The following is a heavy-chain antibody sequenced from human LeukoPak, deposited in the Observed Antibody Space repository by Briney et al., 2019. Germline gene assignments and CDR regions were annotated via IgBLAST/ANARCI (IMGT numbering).Heavy chain of an antibody. D-gene: IGHD1-26*01. CDR3: ARDRELGY. V-gene: IGHV4-34*10. CDR1: GGSFSGYS. Sequence: SETLSLTCTVYGGSFSGYSWNWIRQLPGKGLQWIGNINPSGSTNYNPSLKSRVAMSVDTSKNQFSLNLSSVTAADTAVYYCARDRELGYWGQGTLVIVSS. CDR2: INPSGST. J-gene: IGHJ4*02.